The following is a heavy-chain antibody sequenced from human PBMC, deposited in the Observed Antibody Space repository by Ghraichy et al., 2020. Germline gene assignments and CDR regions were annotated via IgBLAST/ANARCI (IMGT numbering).Heavy chain of an antibody. CDR3: ALSITMVRGVQIWGWFDP. CDR2: INHSGST. Sequence: SETLSLTCAVYGGSFSGYYWSWIRQPPGKGLEWIGEINHSGSTNYNPSLKSRVTISVDTSKNQFSLKLSSVTAADTAVYYCALSITMVRGVQIWGWFDPWGQGTLVTVSS. D-gene: IGHD3-10*01. CDR1: GGSFSGYY. J-gene: IGHJ5*02. V-gene: IGHV4-34*01.